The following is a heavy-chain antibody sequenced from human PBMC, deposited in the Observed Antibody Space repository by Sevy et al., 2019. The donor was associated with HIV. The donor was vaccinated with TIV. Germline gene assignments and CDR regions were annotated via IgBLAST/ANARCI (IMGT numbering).Heavy chain of an antibody. CDR1: GFSVSTHA. V-gene: IGHV3-30-3*01. Sequence: GGSLRLSCAASGFSVSTHAMHWVRQAPGKGLEWVALISYDGSSKYYADSVTGRLTISRDNSKNTLYLQMSSLRPDDTAVYYCTRDAGYSTGWYPSDYWGQGTLVTVSS. CDR3: TRDAGYSTGWYPSDY. CDR2: ISYDGSSK. J-gene: IGHJ4*02. D-gene: IGHD6-19*01.